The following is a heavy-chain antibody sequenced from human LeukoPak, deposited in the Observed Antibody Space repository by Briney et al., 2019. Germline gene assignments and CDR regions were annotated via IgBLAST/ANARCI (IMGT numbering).Heavy chain of an antibody. V-gene: IGHV3-23*01. CDR1: GFTFSSYA. J-gene: IGHJ4*02. D-gene: IGHD3-3*01. CDR3: ARGRIRFLEWLYY. CDR2: ISGSGGST. Sequence: GGSLRLSCAASGFTFSSYAMSWVRQAPGKGLEWVSAISGSGGSTYYADSVKGRFTISRDNAKNSLYLQMNSLRAEDTAVYYCARGRIRFLEWLYYWGQGTLVTVSS.